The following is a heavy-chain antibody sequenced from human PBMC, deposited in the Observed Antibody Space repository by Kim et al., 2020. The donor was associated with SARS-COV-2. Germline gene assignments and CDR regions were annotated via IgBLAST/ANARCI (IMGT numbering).Heavy chain of an antibody. CDR1: GFTFSSYA. Sequence: GGSLRLSCAASGFTFSSYAMSWVRQAPGKGLEWVSAISGSGGSTYYADSVKGRFTISRDNSKNTLYLQMNSLRAEDTAVYYCAKGGGLYGGFWSGYYILGGFGHPIGSDYYYYMDVWGKGTTVTVSS. J-gene: IGHJ6*03. CDR3: AKGGGLYGGFWSGYYILGGFGHPIGSDYYYYMDV. CDR2: ISGSGGST. V-gene: IGHV3-23*01. D-gene: IGHD3-3*01.